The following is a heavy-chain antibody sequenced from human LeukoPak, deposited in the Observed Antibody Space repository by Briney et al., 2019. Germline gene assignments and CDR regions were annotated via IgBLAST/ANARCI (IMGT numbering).Heavy chain of an antibody. CDR1: GGSFSSYY. CDR3: ARGGSGTYYNWVGWFDP. V-gene: IGHV4-59*01. Sequence: SETLSLTCAVYGGSFSSYYWGWIRQPPGKGLEWIGSIYYSGSTNYNPSLKSRVTISVDTSKNQFSLKLSSVTAADTAVYYCARGGSGTYYNWVGWFDPWGQGTLVTVSS. D-gene: IGHD3-10*01. CDR2: IYYSGST. J-gene: IGHJ5*02.